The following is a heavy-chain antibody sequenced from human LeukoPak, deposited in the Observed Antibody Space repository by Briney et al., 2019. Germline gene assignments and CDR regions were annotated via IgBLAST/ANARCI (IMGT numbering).Heavy chain of an antibody. J-gene: IGHJ4*02. CDR1: RFTSSTYA. CDR3: ARGGLGDRVDY. D-gene: IGHD3-10*01. CDR2: ISYDGNNK. V-gene: IGHV3-30*04. Sequence: GRSLRLSCEVSRFTSSTYAMHWVRQTPGKGLEWVALISYDGNNKYYADFVKGRFTISRDNSKNTLSLQMNSLKTEDTAMYYCARGGLGDRVDYWGQGTLVTVSS.